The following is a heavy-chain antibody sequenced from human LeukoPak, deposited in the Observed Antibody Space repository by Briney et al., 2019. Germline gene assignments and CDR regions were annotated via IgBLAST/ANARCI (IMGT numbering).Heavy chain of an antibody. CDR1: GFTFTRYT. J-gene: IGHJ4*02. CDR3: VRDNYGGILDF. Sequence: GGSLRLSCAASGFTFTRYTMHWVRQAPGKGLEWVAVVLYDGSNKYYADSVKGRFTLSRDNSKNTLSLQMNTLRADNTAVYYCVRDNYGGILDFWGQGTLVTVSS. D-gene: IGHD2-21*01. V-gene: IGHV3-30*04. CDR2: VLYDGSNK.